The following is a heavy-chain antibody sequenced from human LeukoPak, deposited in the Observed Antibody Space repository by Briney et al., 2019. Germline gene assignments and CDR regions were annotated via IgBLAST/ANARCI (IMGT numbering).Heavy chain of an antibody. J-gene: IGHJ4*01. CDR3: AKDFSRRVTMVRGVIPSFDY. Sequence: GGSLRLSCAASGFTFSSYAMHWVRQAPGKELEWVAVISYDGSNKYYADSVKGRFTISRDNSKNTLYLQMNSLRAEDTAVYYCAKDFSRRVTMVRGVIPSFDYWXXGTLVTVSS. V-gene: IGHV3-30-3*01. CDR2: ISYDGSNK. CDR1: GFTFSSYA. D-gene: IGHD3-10*01.